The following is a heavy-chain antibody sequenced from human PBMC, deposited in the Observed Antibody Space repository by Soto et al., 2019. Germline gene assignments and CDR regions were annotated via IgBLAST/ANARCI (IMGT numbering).Heavy chain of an antibody. D-gene: IGHD3-9*01. J-gene: IGHJ6*02. Sequence: QVQLVQSGAEVKKPGSSVKVSCKASGGTFSSYAISWVRQAPGQGLEWMGGIIAIFGTANYAQKFQGRVTITADESTSTAYMELSSLRSEDTAVYYCACAPSGYPLRLYYYCGMDVWGQGTTVTVSS. CDR2: IIAIFGTA. V-gene: IGHV1-69*01. CDR1: GGTFSSYA. CDR3: ACAPSGYPLRLYYYCGMDV.